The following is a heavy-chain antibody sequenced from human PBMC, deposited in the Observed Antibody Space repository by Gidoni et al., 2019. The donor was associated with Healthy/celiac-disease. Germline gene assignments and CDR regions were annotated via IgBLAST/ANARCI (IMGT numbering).Heavy chain of an antibody. V-gene: IGHV1-46*01. CDR3: ARGYCSGGSCPANNWFDP. D-gene: IGHD2-15*01. CDR1: GYTFTSYY. Sequence: QVQLVQSGAEVKKPGASVKVSCTASGYTFTSYYMHWVRQAPGQGLEWMGIINPSGGSTSYAQKFQGRVIMTRDTSTSTVYMELSSLRSEDTAVYYCARGYCSGGSCPANNWFDPWGQGTLVTVSS. J-gene: IGHJ5*02. CDR2: INPSGGST.